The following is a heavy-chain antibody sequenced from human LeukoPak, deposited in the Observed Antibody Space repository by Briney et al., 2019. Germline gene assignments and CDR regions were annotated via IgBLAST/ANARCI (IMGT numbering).Heavy chain of an antibody. CDR1: GFIFGDFW. D-gene: IGHD2-2*02. Sequence: GGSLRLSCAASGFIFGDFWMVWVRQAPGKGLEWVASINENGRETYYAASVTGRFTISRDTAKNSVYLQMSALRAEDTAVYYCARDGITYTRDYWGQGALVTVSS. CDR2: INENGRET. V-gene: IGHV3-7*01. CDR3: ARDGITYTRDY. J-gene: IGHJ4*02.